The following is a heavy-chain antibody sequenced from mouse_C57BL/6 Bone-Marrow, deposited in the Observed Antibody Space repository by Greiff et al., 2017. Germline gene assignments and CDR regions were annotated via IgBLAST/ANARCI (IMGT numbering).Heavy chain of an antibody. CDR1: GFNIKDDY. J-gene: IGHJ3*01. CDR2: IDPENGDT. V-gene: IGHV14-4*01. D-gene: IGHD2-1*01. CDR3: TVYRFAY. Sequence: EVMLVESGAELVRPGASVKLSCTASGFNIKDDYMHWVKQRPEQGLEWIGWIDPENGDTEYASKFQGKATITADTSSNTAYLQLSSLTSEDTAVYYCTVYRFAYWGQGTLVTVSA.